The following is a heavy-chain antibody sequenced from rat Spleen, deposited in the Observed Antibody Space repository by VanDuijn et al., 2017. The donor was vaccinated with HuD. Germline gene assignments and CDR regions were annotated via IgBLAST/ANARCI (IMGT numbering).Heavy chain of an antibody. CDR2: ISYDGSST. Sequence: EVQLVESDGGLVQPGRSLKLSCAASGFTFSDYYMAWVRQAPTKGLEWVATISYDGSSTYYRDSVKGRFTISRDNAKSTLYLQMDSLRSEDTATYYCARQGEYRYNYDVMDAWGQGASVTVSS. CDR3: ARQGEYRYNYDVMDA. CDR1: GFTFSDYY. V-gene: IGHV5-29*01. J-gene: IGHJ4*01. D-gene: IGHD1-5*01.